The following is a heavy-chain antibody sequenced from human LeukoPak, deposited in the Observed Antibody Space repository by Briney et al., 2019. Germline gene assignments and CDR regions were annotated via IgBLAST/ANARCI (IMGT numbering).Heavy chain of an antibody. D-gene: IGHD4-17*01. CDR3: TRLNGDYYYYYMDV. CDR2: IRSKAYGGTT. V-gene: IGHV3-49*04. CDR1: GFTFGDYA. Sequence: QPGRSLRLSCTASGFTFGDYAMSWVRQAPGKGQEWVGFIRSKAYGGTTEYAASVKGRFTISRDDSKSIAYLQMNSLKTEDTAVYYCTRLNGDYYYYYMDVWGKGTTVTVSS. J-gene: IGHJ6*03.